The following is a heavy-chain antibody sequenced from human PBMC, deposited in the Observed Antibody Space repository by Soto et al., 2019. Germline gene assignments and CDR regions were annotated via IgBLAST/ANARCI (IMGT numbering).Heavy chain of an antibody. CDR3: ARSGAYYYDRSGLGPFDY. CDR1: GFTFSDYY. J-gene: IGHJ4*02. CDR2: ISSSSSYT. D-gene: IGHD3-22*01. Sequence: QVQLVESGGGLVKPGGSLRLSCAASGFTFSDYYMSWIRQAPGKGLEWVSYISSSSSYTNYADSVKGRFTISRTNAKNSLYLQMNSLRDEDTAVYYCARSGAYYYDRSGLGPFDYWGQGTLVTVSS. V-gene: IGHV3-11*05.